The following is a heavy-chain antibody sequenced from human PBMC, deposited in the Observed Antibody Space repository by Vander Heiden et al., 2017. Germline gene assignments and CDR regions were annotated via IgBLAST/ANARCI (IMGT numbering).Heavy chain of an antibody. J-gene: IGHJ4*02. D-gene: IGHD2-21*01. CDR1: GFHFSSEC. Sequence: QVHLVEAGGGGVQAGRSMRLSWGASGFHFSSECIHWVRQAPGKGLEWLAIIWNNGSDQRYADFVKGRFTISRNNSKNTLYLQMNSLRDEDTATYYCARGCGVACYYIDSWGQGTLVTVSS. V-gene: IGHV3-33*01. CDR2: IWNNGSDQ. CDR3: ARGCGVACYYIDS.